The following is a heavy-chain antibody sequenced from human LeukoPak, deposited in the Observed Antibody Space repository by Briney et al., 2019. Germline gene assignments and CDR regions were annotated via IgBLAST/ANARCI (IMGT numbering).Heavy chain of an antibody. Sequence: PVGSLRLSCVGSGFTFSRYWMSWVRQAPGKGLEWVANIKQDGSQKYYVDSVKGRFTISRDNAENALYLQMNSLRAEETAVYYCASDRSRTTVENSNWFDPWGQGTLVTVSS. V-gene: IGHV3-7*04. CDR3: ASDRSRTTVENSNWFDP. J-gene: IGHJ5*02. CDR2: IKQDGSQK. CDR1: GFTFSRYW. D-gene: IGHD4-23*01.